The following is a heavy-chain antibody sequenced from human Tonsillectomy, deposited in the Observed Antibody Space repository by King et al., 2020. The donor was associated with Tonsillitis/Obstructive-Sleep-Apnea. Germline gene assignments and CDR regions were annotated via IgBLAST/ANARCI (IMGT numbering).Heavy chain of an antibody. J-gene: IGHJ4*02. V-gene: IGHV3-53*01. CDR3: AGVRGILESYFDY. Sequence: VQLVESGGGLIQPGGSLRLSCAASGLTVSTNYISWVRQAPGKGLEWVSIIYNGFNTYYATSVEGRFTISREISKNTLYLQMNSLRAEDTAVYYCAGVRGILESYFDYWGQGTLVTVSS. CDR1: GLTVSTNY. CDR2: IYNGFNT. D-gene: IGHD3-3*01.